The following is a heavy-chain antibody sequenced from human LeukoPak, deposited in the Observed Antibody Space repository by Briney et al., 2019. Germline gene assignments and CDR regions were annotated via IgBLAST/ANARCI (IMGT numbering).Heavy chain of an antibody. CDR1: GGSISSYY. Sequence: SETLSLTCTVSGGSISSYYWNWIRQPPGKGLEWIGYIYYSGSTKYNPSLKSRVTISVDTSKNQFSLKLSSVTAADTAMYYCARADFASPPIRVFDYWGQGTLVTVSS. J-gene: IGHJ4*02. CDR3: ARADFASPPIRVFDY. V-gene: IGHV4-59*01. CDR2: IYYSGST. D-gene: IGHD2-21*01.